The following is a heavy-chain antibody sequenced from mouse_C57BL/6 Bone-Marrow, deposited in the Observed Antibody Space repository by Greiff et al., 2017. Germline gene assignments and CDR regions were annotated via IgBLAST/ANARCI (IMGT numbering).Heavy chain of an antibody. CDR2: IDPSDSYT. CDR1: GYTFTSYW. Sequence: VQLQQPGAELVMPGASVKLSCKASGYTFTSYWMHWVKQRPGQGLEWIGEIDPSDSYTNYNQKFKGKSTLTVDKSSSTAYMQLSSLTSEDSAVYYCARIYYYGVGYWGQGTTLTVSS. V-gene: IGHV1-69*01. CDR3: ARIYYYGVGY. D-gene: IGHD1-1*01. J-gene: IGHJ2*01.